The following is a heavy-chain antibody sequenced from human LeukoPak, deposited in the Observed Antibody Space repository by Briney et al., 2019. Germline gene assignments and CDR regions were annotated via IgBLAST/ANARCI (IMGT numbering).Heavy chain of an antibody. CDR1: GFTVSSNY. V-gene: IGHV3-53*01. D-gene: IGHD1-26*01. CDR2: IYSGGST. J-gene: IGHJ3*02. CDR3: ARAGATQIHDAFDI. Sequence: GGSLRLSCAASGFTVSSNYMSWVRQAPGKGLEWVSVIYSGGSTYYADSVKGRFTISRGNSKNTLYLQMNSLRAEDTAVYYCARAGATQIHDAFDIWGQGTMVTVSS.